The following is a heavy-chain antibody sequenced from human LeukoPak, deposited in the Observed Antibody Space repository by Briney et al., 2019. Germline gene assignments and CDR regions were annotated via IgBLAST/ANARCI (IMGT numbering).Heavy chain of an antibody. D-gene: IGHD3-16*02. J-gene: IGHJ4*02. CDR2: INHSGST. V-gene: IGHV4-34*01. Sequence: SETLSLTCAVSGGSFSGDYWSWSRQRPGKGLEWVGEINHSGSTNYNPSLKSRVTISVDTSTTQFSLKLSSVTAADTAVYYCARCPYYGYVWGNYRQNELFDYWGQGTLVTVSS. CDR3: ARCPYYGYVWGNYRQNELFDY. CDR1: GGSFSGDY.